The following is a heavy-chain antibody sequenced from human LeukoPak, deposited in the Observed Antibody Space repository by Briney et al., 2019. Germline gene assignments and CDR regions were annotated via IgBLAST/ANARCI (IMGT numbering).Heavy chain of an antibody. CDR1: GFTFSGYG. V-gene: IGHV3-33*01. J-gene: IGHJ4*02. D-gene: IGHD4-23*01. CDR3: GREVDCGCNLDY. CDR2: IWYDGSKK. Sequence: GGSLRLSCAASGFTFSGYGIHWVRQAPGKGLEWVAVIWYDGSKKYYADSVKGRFTISRDNFKNTLYLQMNSLRAEDAALYYCGREVDCGCNLDYWGQGTLVTVSS.